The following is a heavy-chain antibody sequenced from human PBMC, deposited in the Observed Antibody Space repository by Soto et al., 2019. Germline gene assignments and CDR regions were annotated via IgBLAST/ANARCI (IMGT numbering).Heavy chain of an antibody. J-gene: IGHJ3*02. V-gene: IGHV1-18*01. D-gene: IGHD3-16*01. CDR1: GYNFLTYG. CDR2: INPYNANT. Sequence: ASVKVSCKASGYNFLTYGISWLRQAPGQGLEWMGWINPYNANTSYAQKLQGRVTMTTDTSTSTAYMDLRSLTSDDTAVYYCARDRVAGIWGDAFDIWGQGTMVTVSS. CDR3: ARDRVAGIWGDAFDI.